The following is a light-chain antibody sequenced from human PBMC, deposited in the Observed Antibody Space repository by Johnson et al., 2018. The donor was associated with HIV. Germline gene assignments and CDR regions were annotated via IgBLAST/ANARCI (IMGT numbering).Light chain of an antibody. CDR3: GTWDSSLRGI. CDR1: SSNIGRNY. CDR2: DNN. V-gene: IGLV1-51*01. Sequence: QSVLTQPPSVSAAPGQKVTISCSGSSSNIGRNYVSWYQQLPGTAPKLLIFDNNKRPSGIPDRFSASKSGTSATLGITGLQTGDEADYYCGTWDSSLRGIFGTGTKVTVL. J-gene: IGLJ1*01.